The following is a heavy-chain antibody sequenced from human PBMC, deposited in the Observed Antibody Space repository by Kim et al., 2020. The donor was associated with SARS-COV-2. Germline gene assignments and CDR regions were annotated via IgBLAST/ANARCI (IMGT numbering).Heavy chain of an antibody. CDR3: AKDFDSGSIAARPSLVRWFDP. J-gene: IGHJ5*02. CDR1: GFTFSSYG. D-gene: IGHD6-6*01. CDR2: ISYDGSNK. V-gene: IGHV3-30*18. Sequence: GGSLRLSCAASGFTFSSYGMHWVRQAPGKGLEWVAVISYDGSNKYYADSVKGRFTISRDNSKNTLYLQMNSLRAEDTAVYYCAKDFDSGSIAARPSLVRWFDPWGQGTLVTVSS.